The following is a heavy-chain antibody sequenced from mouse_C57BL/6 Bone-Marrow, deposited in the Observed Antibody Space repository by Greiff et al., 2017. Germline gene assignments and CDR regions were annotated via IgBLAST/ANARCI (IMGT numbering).Heavy chain of an antibody. V-gene: IGHV2-2*01. Sequence: VQLQESGPGLVQPSQRLSITCTVSGFSLTSYGVHWVRQSPGKGLEWLGVIWSGGSTDYNAAFISRLSISKDNSKSQVFFKMNSLQADDTAIYYCARNDGYYFYYAMDYWGQGTSVTVSS. CDR2: IWSGGST. CDR1: GFSLTSYG. D-gene: IGHD2-3*01. CDR3: ARNDGYYFYYAMDY. J-gene: IGHJ4*01.